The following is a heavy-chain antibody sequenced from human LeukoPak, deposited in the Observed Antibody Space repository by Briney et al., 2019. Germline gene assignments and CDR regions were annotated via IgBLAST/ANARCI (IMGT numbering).Heavy chain of an antibody. V-gene: IGHV1-46*01. CDR2: INPSGGST. Sequence: ASVQVSCKASGYTFTSYYMHWVRQAPGQGLEWMGIINPSGGSTSYAQKFQGRVTMTRDTSTNTVYMELSSLRSEDTAVYYCARAGLESIIQRLSPCWREATLVTV. D-gene: IGHD6-25*01. J-gene: IGHJ4*02. CDR3: ARAGLESIIQRLSPC. CDR1: GYTFTSYY.